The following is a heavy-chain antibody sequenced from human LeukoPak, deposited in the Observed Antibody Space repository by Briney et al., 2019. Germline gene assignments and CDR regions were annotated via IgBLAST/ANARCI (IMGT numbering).Heavy chain of an antibody. D-gene: IGHD3-22*01. Sequence: GASVKVSCKASGGTFSSYAISWVRQAPGQGLEWMGGIIPIFGTANYAQKFQGRVTITADESTSTAYMELSSLRSEDTAVYYCARPLYDSSGYLAFDIWGPGTMVTVSS. CDR3: ARPLYDSSGYLAFDI. CDR1: GGTFSSYA. J-gene: IGHJ3*02. V-gene: IGHV1-69*13. CDR2: IIPIFGTA.